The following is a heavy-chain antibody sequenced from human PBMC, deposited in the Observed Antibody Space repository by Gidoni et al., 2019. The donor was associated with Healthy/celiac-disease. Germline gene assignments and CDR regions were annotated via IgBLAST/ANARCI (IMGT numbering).Heavy chain of an antibody. CDR2: ISYDGSNK. J-gene: IGHJ4*02. CDR1: GFTFSSYG. D-gene: IGHD1-26*01. Sequence: QVQLVESGGGVVQPGRSLRLSCAASGFTFSSYGMHWVRQAPGKGLEWVAVISYDGSNKYYADSVKGRFTISRDNSKNTLYLQMNSLRAEDTAVYYCAKDAEYSGSRFFDYWGQGTLVTVSS. V-gene: IGHV3-30*18. CDR3: AKDAEYSGSRFFDY.